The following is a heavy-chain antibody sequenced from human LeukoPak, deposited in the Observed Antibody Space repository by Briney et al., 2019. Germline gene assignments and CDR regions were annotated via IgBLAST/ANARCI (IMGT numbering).Heavy chain of an antibody. CDR2: ISDSGGST. V-gene: IGHV3-23*01. Sequence: GGSLRLSCAASGFTFSTSAMSWVRQAPGRGLEWVSDISDSGGSTYYADSVKGRFTVSRDNSKNTLYLQMNSLRADDAAVYYCANSYSYGKRYFDFWGQGNLVTVSS. CDR3: ANSYSYGKRYFDF. CDR1: GFTFSTSA. J-gene: IGHJ4*02. D-gene: IGHD5-18*01.